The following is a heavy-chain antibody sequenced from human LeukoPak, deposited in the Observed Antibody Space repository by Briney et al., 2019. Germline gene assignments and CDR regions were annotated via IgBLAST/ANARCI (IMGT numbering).Heavy chain of an antibody. CDR3: ARSPYSGSYRYFDY. CDR2: IDWDDDK. V-gene: IGHV2-70*20. J-gene: IGHJ4*02. CDR1: GFSLSTSGMC. D-gene: IGHD1-26*01. Sequence: SGPALVKPTQTLTLTCTFSGFSLSTSGMCVSWVRQPPGKALEWLALIDWDDDKYYSTSLKTRLTISKDTSKNQVVLTMTNMDPVDTATYYCARSPYSGSYRYFDYWAREPWSPSPQ.